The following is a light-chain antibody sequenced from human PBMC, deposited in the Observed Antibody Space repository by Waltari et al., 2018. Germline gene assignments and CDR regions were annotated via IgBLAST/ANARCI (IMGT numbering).Light chain of an antibody. Sequence: DIQMTQSPPSLAASVGDSVNITCRASQTIRNYLNWYQQRPGKAPKLLISAASSLQSGVPSRFSGSGSGTYFALTISSLQPEDFASYHCQETYTTLFTFGPGTKVEIK. CDR1: QTIRNY. V-gene: IGKV1-39*01. J-gene: IGKJ3*01. CDR3: QETYTTLFT. CDR2: AAS.